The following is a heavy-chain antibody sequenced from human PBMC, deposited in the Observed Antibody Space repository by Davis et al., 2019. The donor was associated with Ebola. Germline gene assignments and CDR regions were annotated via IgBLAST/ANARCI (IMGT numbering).Heavy chain of an antibody. CDR3: ARVRSGTVWFDP. D-gene: IGHD3-10*01. V-gene: IGHV1-69*13. CDR2: IIPIFGTA. CDR1: GYTFTSYG. J-gene: IGHJ5*02. Sequence: SVKVSCKASGYTFTSYGISWVRQAPGQGLEWMGGIIPIFGTANYAQKFQGRVTITADESTSTAYMELSSLRSEDTAVYYCARVRSGTVWFDPWGQGTLVTVSS.